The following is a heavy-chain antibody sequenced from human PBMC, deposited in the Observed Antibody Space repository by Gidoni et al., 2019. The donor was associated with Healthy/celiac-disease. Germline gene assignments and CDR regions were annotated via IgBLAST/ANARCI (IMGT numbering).Heavy chain of an antibody. CDR3: ARVRDSSGYYYMIGY. J-gene: IGHJ4*02. Sequence: QVQLVESGGGVFQPGRALSRSCAASGFTFSSYAMHWVRQAPGKGLEWVAVISYDGSNKYYADSVKGRFTISRDNSKNTLYLQMNSLRAEDTAVYYCARVRDSSGYYYMIGYWGQGTLVTVSS. CDR1: GFTFSSYA. V-gene: IGHV3-30*04. D-gene: IGHD3-22*01. CDR2: ISYDGSNK.